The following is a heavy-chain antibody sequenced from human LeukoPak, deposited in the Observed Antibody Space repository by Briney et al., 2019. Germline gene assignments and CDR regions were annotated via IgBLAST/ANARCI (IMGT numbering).Heavy chain of an antibody. J-gene: IGHJ4*02. CDR3: ARANQLAWGYYFDY. CDR1: GGSISTYY. D-gene: IGHD6-13*01. V-gene: IGHV4-59*01. CDR2: IYYSGST. Sequence: SETLSLTCTVSGGSISTYYWSWIRQSRGKGLEWIGNIYYSGSTNYNPSLKSRVTISLDTSNNQFSLKLSSVTAADTAVYYCARANQLAWGYYFDYWGQGTLVTVSS.